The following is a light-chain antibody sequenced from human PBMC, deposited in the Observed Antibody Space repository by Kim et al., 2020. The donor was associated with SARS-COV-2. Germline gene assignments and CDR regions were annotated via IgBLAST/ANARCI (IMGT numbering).Light chain of an antibody. V-gene: IGKV3-20*01. J-gene: IGKJ2*01. CDR1: QRVSSSH. CDR3: QQYGSSPRVT. Sequence: SPGERATLSCRASQRVSSSHLAWYQQKPGQAPRLLIYGASSRATGIPDRFSGSGSGTDFTLTISRLEPEDFAVYYCQQYGSSPRVTFGQGTKLE. CDR2: GAS.